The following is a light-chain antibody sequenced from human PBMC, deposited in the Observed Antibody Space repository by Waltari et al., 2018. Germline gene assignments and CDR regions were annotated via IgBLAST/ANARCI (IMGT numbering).Light chain of an antibody. CDR3: QALGSNRWV. Sequence: SDELTQPPSVSVSPGQTASITCSGDILGNKYASWYQQKPGQSPLLVIYQDINRPSGIPERVSGSKSGNTATLTISGTQAMDDADYYCQALGSNRWVFGGGTKLTVL. CDR2: QDI. V-gene: IGLV3-1*01. CDR1: ILGNKY. J-gene: IGLJ3*02.